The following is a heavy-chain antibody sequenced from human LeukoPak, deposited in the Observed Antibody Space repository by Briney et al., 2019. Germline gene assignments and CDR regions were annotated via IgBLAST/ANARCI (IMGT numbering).Heavy chain of an antibody. J-gene: IGHJ3*02. Sequence: ASVKVSCKVSGYTLTELSMHWVRQAPGKGLEWMGGFDPEDGETIYAQKFQGRVTMTEDTSTDTAYMELSSLRSEDTAVYYCVTDASGSYLDAFDIWGQGTMVTVSS. D-gene: IGHD1-26*01. CDR2: FDPEDGET. V-gene: IGHV1-24*01. CDR1: GYTLTELS. CDR3: VTDASGSYLDAFDI.